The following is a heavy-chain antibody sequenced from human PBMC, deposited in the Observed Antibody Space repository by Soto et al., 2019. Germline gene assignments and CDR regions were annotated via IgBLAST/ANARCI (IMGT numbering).Heavy chain of an antibody. CDR2: IYWDDDK. J-gene: IGHJ5*02. CDR1: GFSLSTSGVG. V-gene: IGHV2-5*02. D-gene: IGHD3-22*01. CDR3: AHSLIGYYYDSSGSYWFDP. Sequence: QITLKESGPTLVKPTQTLTLTCTFSGFSLSTSGVGVGWIRQPPGKALEWLALIYWDDDKRYSPSLKSRLTITKDTSQNQVVLTMTNMDPVDTATYYCAHSLIGYYYDSSGSYWFDPWGQGTLVTVSS.